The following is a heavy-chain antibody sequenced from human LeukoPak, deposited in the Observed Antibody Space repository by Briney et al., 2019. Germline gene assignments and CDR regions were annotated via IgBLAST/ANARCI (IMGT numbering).Heavy chain of an antibody. V-gene: IGHV3-21*01. J-gene: IGHJ4*02. CDR3: ARTANYYDSSGYSIAYFDY. Sequence: GGSLRLSCAASGFTFSSYSMNWVRQAPGKGLEWVSSISSSSSYIYYADSVKGRFTISRDNAKNSLYLQMNSLRAEDTAVYYCARTANYYDSSGYSIAYFDYWGQGTLVTVSS. D-gene: IGHD3-22*01. CDR1: GFTFSSYS. CDR2: ISSSSSYI.